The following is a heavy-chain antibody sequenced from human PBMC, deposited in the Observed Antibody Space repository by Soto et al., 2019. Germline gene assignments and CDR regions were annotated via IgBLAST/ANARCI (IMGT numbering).Heavy chain of an antibody. D-gene: IGHD4-17*01. CDR2: IYWDDDK. CDR3: AHLTTGGFYFDY. V-gene: IGHV2-5*02. Sequence: QITLTESGPTLVKPTQTRTLTCTFSGFTLRNSGVGVGWIGQPPGKALEWLELIYWDDDKRYSPSLKRRLTIPKDTSKNQVVLTMTNMDPVDTATYYCAHLTTGGFYFDYWCQGTLVTVSS. CDR1: GFTLRNSGVG. J-gene: IGHJ4*02.